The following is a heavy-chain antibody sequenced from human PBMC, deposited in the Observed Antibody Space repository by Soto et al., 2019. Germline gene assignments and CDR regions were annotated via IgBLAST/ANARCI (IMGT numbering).Heavy chain of an antibody. J-gene: IGHJ6*02. CDR3: ARVDRTITTYFYYGMDV. Sequence: AGGSLRLSCAASGFISSYYAMHWVRQAPGKGLEWVAVISYDGSDRYYADSVKGRFTISRDNSKNTLYLQMSSLRTEDTAVYYCARVDRTITTYFYYGMDVWGLGTTVTVS. CDR2: ISYDGSDR. CDR1: GFISSYYA. V-gene: IGHV3-30-3*01. D-gene: IGHD1-20*01.